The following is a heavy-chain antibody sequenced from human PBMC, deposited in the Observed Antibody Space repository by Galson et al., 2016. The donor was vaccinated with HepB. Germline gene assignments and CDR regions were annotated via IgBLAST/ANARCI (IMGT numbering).Heavy chain of an antibody. CDR2: IYYTGSA. J-gene: IGHJ4*02. CDR3: ATGRHYYGSEH. D-gene: IGHD3-10*01. V-gene: IGHV4-61*01. Sequence: ETLSLTCTVSGDSVSSANYYWSWIRQPPGRGLEWIGYIYYTGSANSNPSLKSRFTISVDPSKNQFSLKLTSVTAADTAVYYCATGRHYYGSEHWGQGILVTVSS. CDR1: GDSVSSANYY.